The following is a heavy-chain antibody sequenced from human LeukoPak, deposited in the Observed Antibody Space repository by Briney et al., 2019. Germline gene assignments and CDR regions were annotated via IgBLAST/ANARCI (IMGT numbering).Heavy chain of an antibody. D-gene: IGHD1-26*01. V-gene: IGHV3-21*01. CDR2: ISSSSRDI. Sequence: PGGSLRLSCAASGFTFSSYTMNWVRQAPGKGLEWVAAISSSSRDIFYADSVKGRFSISRDNTQNSLSLQMSSLKAEDTAVYYCVREAAATLFDYWGQGTLVTVSS. CDR1: GFTFSSYT. CDR3: VREAAATLFDY. J-gene: IGHJ4*02.